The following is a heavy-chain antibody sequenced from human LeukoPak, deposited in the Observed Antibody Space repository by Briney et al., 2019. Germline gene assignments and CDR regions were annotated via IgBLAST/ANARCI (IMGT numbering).Heavy chain of an antibody. CDR2: ISYDGSNK. CDR3: ARVAPASYDSSGYYYPGY. Sequence: PGGSLRLPCAASGFTFSSYAMHWVRRAPGKGLEWVAVISYDGSNKYYADSVKGRFTISRDNSKNTLYLQMNSLRAEDTAVYYCARVAPASYDSSGYYYPGYWGQGTLVTVSS. V-gene: IGHV3-30-3*01. CDR1: GFTFSSYA. D-gene: IGHD3-22*01. J-gene: IGHJ4*02.